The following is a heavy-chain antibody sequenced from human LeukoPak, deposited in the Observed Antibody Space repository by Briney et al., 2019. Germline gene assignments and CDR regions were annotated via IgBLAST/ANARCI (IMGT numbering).Heavy chain of an antibody. CDR2: ISSSSSYI. D-gene: IGHD4-17*01. Sequence: GGSLRLSCAASGFTFSSYSMNWVRQAPGKGLEWVSSISSSSSYIYYADSVKGRFTISRDNAKNSLYLQMNSLRAEDTAVYYCARDTRGGGPNYGDEGSWGQGTLVTVSS. CDR1: GFTFSSYS. J-gene: IGHJ5*02. V-gene: IGHV3-21*01. CDR3: ARDTRGGGPNYGDEGS.